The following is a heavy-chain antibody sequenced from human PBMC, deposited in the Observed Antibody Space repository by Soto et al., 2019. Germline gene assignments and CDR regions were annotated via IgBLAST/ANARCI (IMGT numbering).Heavy chain of an antibody. CDR3: ASDQGGSYDY. J-gene: IGHJ4*02. D-gene: IGHD1-26*01. Sequence: QVQLVQSGAEVKKPGASVKVSCKASGYTFTSYGITWVRQAPGLGLEWMGWISAYNGNTNYAQKLQGRVTMTTDTSTTTANTKLRSLRSDDSEGYSCASDQGGSYDYWGQGTLGTVSS. CDR1: GYTFTSYG. CDR2: ISAYNGNT. V-gene: IGHV1-18*01.